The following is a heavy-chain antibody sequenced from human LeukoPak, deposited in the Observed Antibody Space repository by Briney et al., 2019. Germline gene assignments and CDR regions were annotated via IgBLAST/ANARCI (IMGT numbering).Heavy chain of an antibody. CDR1: GFTFSSFL. CDR2: INSDGSST. J-gene: IGHJ4*02. CDR3: AKDWGSSGLFDY. V-gene: IGHV3-74*01. Sequence: GGSLRLSCAASGFTFSSFLMHWVRQAPGKGLVWVSRINSDGSSTTYADSVKGRFTISRDNAKNTLYLQMNSLRAEDTAVYYCAKDWGSSGLFDYWGQGTLVTASS. D-gene: IGHD3-22*01.